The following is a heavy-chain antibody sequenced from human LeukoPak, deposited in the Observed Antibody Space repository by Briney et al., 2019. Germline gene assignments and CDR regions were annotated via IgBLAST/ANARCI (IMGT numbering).Heavy chain of an antibody. V-gene: IGHV1-8*01. J-gene: IGHJ4*02. Sequence: GAAVTVSYTAPGYTFTIYDINWVRQAPGQGLEWMGWMNPNSGNTGYAQKFQGRVTMTRNTSISTAYMELSSLRSEDTAVYYCARGFRSHRDYGDYPDYWGQGTLVTVSS. CDR2: MNPNSGNT. CDR3: ARGFRSHRDYGDYPDY. D-gene: IGHD4-17*01. CDR1: GYTFTIYD.